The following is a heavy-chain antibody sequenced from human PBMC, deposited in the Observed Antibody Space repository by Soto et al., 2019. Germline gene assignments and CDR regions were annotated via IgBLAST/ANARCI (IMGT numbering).Heavy chain of an antibody. CDR2: IIPILGIA. V-gene: IGHV1-69*08. CDR3: AIDNQGDGYNPSEFDP. D-gene: IGHD5-12*01. CDR1: GGTFSSYT. Sequence: QVQLVQSGAEVKKPGSSVKVSCKASGGTFSSYTISWVRQAPGQGLEWMGRIIPILGIANYAQKFQGRVTITADKSTSTAYMELSSLRSEDTAVYYCAIDNQGDGYNPSEFDPWGQGTLVTVSS. J-gene: IGHJ5*02.